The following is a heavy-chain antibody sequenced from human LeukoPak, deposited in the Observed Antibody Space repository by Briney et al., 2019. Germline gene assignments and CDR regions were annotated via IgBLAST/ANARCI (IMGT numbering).Heavy chain of an antibody. V-gene: IGHV3-48*03. J-gene: IGHJ6*02. D-gene: IGHD6-13*01. CDR3: ERGAAAGSYYYYGMDV. CDR2: ISSSGSTI. CDR1: GFTFSSYE. Sequence: GGSLRLSCAASGFTFSSYEMNWVRQAPGKGLEWVSYISSSGSTIYYADSVKGRFTISRDNAKNSLYLQMNSLRAEDTAVYYCERGAAAGSYYYYGMDVWGQGTTVTVSS.